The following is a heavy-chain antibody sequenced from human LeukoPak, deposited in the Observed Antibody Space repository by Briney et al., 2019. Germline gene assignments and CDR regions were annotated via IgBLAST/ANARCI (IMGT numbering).Heavy chain of an antibody. J-gene: IGHJ4*02. D-gene: IGHD2-2*02. CDR2: ISSSSSYI. Sequence: PGGSLRLSCAASGFTFSSYSMNWVRQAPGKGLEWVSSISSSSSYIYYADSVKGRFTISRDNAKNSLYLQMNSLRAEDTVVYYCARGIVPAAIGDYWGQGTLVTVSS. CDR1: GFTFSSYS. V-gene: IGHV3-21*01. CDR3: ARGIVPAAIGDY.